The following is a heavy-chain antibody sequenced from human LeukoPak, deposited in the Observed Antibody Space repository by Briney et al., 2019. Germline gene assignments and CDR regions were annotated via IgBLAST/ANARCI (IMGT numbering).Heavy chain of an antibody. V-gene: IGHV4-59*01. CDR1: GGSISSYY. CDR3: ARAHYGGKRPIDY. D-gene: IGHD4-23*01. CDR2: IYYSGST. J-gene: IGHJ4*02. Sequence: SETLSLTCTVSGGSISSYYWSWIRQPPGKGLEWVGYIYYSGSTNYNPSLKSRVTISVDTSKNQFSLKLSSVTAADTAVYYCARAHYGGKRPIDYWGQGTLVTVSS.